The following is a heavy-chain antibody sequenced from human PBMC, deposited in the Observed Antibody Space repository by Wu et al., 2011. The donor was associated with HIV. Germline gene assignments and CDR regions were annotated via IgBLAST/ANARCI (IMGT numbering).Heavy chain of an antibody. J-gene: IGHJ5*02. D-gene: IGHD3-10*01. CDR2: ISTYNGDT. CDR1: GYTFTSYG. CDR3: ARADEDTMVRGWPNWFDP. V-gene: IGHV1-18*01. Sequence: QVQLVQSGAEVRKPGTSVKVSCEASGYTFTSYGISWVRQAPGQGLAWMGWISTYNGDTNYAQKLQGRVTMTTDTSTSTAYMELRSLRSDDTAVYYCARADEDTMVRGWPNWFDPWGQGTLVTVSS.